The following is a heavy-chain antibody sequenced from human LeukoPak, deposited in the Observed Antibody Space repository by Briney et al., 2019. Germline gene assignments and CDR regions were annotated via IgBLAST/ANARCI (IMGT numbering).Heavy chain of an antibody. CDR3: ARGRYYAY. V-gene: IGHV4-34*01. CDR1: GGSFSGYY. Sequence: SETLSLTCAVYGGSFSGYYWTWIRQPPGKGLEWIGEINHSGSTNYNPSLKSRVTISVDTSKNQFSLDLRSVTAADTAVYYCARGRYYAYWGQGTVVTVSS. CDR2: INHSGST. J-gene: IGHJ4*02. D-gene: IGHD3-10*01.